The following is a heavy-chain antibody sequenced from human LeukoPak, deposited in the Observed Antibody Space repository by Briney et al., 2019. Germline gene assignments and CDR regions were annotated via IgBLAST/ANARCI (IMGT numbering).Heavy chain of an antibody. CDR2: IYSGGST. Sequence: GSLRLSCAASGFTVSSNYMSWVRQAPGKGLEWVSVIYSGGSTFYADSVKGRFTISRDNSKNTLYLQMNSLRAEDTAVYYCAKVGTTVTTDRVYFDLWGRGTLVTVSS. CDR1: GFTVSSNY. CDR3: AKVGTTVTTDRVYFDL. D-gene: IGHD4-17*01. J-gene: IGHJ2*01. V-gene: IGHV3-53*01.